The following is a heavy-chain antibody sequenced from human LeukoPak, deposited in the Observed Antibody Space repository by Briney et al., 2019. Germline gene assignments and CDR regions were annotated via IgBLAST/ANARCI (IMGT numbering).Heavy chain of an antibody. CDR1: GFPFVNTY. J-gene: IGHJ4*02. CDR3: AKGGDYSTSSELDF. CDR2: ISGSGGST. Sequence: GGSLRLSCAASGFPFVNTYMHWVRQVPGKGLEWVSAISGSGGSTYYADSVKGRFTISRDNSKNTLFLQMNSLRPDDTAVYYCAKGGDYSTSSELDFWGQGTLVTVSS. V-gene: IGHV3-23*01. D-gene: IGHD6-6*01.